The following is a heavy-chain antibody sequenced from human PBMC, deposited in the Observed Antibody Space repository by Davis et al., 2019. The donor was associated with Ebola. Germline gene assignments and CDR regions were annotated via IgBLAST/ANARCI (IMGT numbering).Heavy chain of an antibody. V-gene: IGHV3-73*01. CDR1: GFTFSGSA. CDR2: IRSKANSYAT. CDR3: TGQYFSSTSCSEAAGDV. Sequence: GGSLRLSCAASGFTFSGSAMHWVRQASGKGLEWVGRIRSKANSYATAYAASVKGRFTISRDDSKNTAYLQMNSLKTEDTAVYYCTGQYFSSTSCSEAAGDVWGQGTTVTVSS. J-gene: IGHJ6*02. D-gene: IGHD2-2*01.